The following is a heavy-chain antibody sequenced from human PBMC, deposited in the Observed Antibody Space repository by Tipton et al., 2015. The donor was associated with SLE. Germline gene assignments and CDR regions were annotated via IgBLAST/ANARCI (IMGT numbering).Heavy chain of an antibody. CDR3: AKDRHIVVVPAATRNYYGMDA. Sequence: SLRLSCAASGFTFSSYDMHWVRQAPGKGLEWVAFIRYDGSNKYYADSVKGRFTISRDNSKNTLYLQMHSLRAEDTAVYYCAKDRHIVVVPAATRNYYGMDAWGQGTTVTVSS. CDR2: IRYDGSNK. J-gene: IGHJ6*02. CDR1: GFTFSSYD. V-gene: IGHV3-30*02. D-gene: IGHD2-2*01.